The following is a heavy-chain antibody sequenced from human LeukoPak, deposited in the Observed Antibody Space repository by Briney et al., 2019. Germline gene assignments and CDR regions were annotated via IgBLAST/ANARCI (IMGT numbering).Heavy chain of an antibody. D-gene: IGHD2-2*01. Sequence: SGPALVEPTQTLTLTCTFSGFSLSTSGMCVSWIRQPPGKALEWLARIDWDDDKYYSTSLKTRLTISKDSSRNQVVLTMTNMDPVDTGTYYCARTPYRGGLYWFDPWGQGALVTVSS. CDR2: IDWDDDK. V-gene: IGHV2-70*11. J-gene: IGHJ5*02. CDR1: GFSLSTSGMC. CDR3: ARTPYRGGLYWFDP.